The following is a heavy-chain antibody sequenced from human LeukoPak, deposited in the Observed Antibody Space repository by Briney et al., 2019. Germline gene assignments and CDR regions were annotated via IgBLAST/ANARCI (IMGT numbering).Heavy chain of an antibody. CDR2: IYYSGST. CDR3: ARNVGGSSGWYRAGFDY. CDR1: GGSISSYY. D-gene: IGHD6-19*01. J-gene: IGHJ4*02. V-gene: IGHV4-59*01. Sequence: SETLSLTCTVSGGSISSYYWSWIRQPPGKGLGWIGYIYYSGSTNYNPSLKSRVTISVDTSKNQFSLKLSSVTAADTAVYYCARNVGGSSGWYRAGFDYWGQGTLVTVSS.